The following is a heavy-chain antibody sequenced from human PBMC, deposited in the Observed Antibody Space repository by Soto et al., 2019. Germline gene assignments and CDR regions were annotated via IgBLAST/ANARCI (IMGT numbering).Heavy chain of an antibody. CDR2: IYDSGST. Sequence: SETLSLTCTVSGGSISSSYWSWIRQPPGKGLEWIGYIYDSGSTYYNSSLKSRVTMSVDTSKNQFSLKLNSVTAADTAVYYCARYNAASGTYYFDFWGQGALVTVSS. V-gene: IGHV4-59*08. CDR1: GGSISSSY. CDR3: ARYNAASGTYYFDF. J-gene: IGHJ4*02. D-gene: IGHD6-13*01.